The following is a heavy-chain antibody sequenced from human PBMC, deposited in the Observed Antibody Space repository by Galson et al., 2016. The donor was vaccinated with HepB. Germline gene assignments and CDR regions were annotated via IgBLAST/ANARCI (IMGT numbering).Heavy chain of an antibody. CDR1: GFIFSSFA. CDR2: ISSSGDDT. D-gene: IGHD3-3*01. Sequence: SLRLSCAASGFIFSSFAMHWVRQAPGKGLEYVSAISSSGDDTYYSDSVRGRFIISRDNSKNTLNLQMTSLRPGDTAVYYCVSDSRGPIYGVMSDLVFWGQGTLVTVS. CDR3: VSDSRGPIYGVMSDLVF. J-gene: IGHJ4*02. V-gene: IGHV3-64D*06.